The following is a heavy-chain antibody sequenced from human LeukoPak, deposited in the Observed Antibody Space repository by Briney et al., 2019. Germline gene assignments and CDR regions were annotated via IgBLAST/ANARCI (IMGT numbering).Heavy chain of an antibody. CDR2: INHSGST. D-gene: IGHD3-22*01. CDR3: ARGTNYYDSSGYYIHYYYYYMDV. J-gene: IGHJ6*03. Sequence: SETLSLTCAVYGGSFSGYYWSWIRQPPGKGLEWIGEINHSGSTNYNPSLKSRVTISVDTSKNQFSLKLSSVTAADTAVYYCARGTNYYDSSGYYIHYYYYYMDVWGKGTTVTVSS. V-gene: IGHV4-34*01. CDR1: GGSFSGYY.